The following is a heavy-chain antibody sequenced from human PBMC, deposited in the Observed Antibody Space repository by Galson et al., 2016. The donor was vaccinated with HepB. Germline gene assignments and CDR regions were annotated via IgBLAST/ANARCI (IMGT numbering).Heavy chain of an antibody. CDR1: RFTFSSYA. CDR2: ISGSGGST. V-gene: IGHV3-23*01. D-gene: IGHD3-3*01. CDR3: AKEGTIFGVVPYGMDV. Sequence: SLRLSCAASRFTFSSYAMSWVRQAPGKGLEWVSVISGSGGSTYYADSVKGRFTISSDNSKNTLYLQMNSLRAEDTAVYYCAKEGTIFGVVPYGMDVWGQGTKVIVS. J-gene: IGHJ6*02.